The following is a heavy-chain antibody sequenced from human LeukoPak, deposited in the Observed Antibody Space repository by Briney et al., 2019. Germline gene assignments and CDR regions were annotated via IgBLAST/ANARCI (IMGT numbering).Heavy chain of an antibody. CDR1: GFSVSINY. CDR2: IYASGGT. J-gene: IGHJ4*02. V-gene: IGHV3-66*01. Sequence: HAGGSLRLSCAVSGFSVSINYMSWVRQAPGKGLEWVSVIYASGGTFYTDSVKGRFSISRDTSKNTLDLQMNGLRPDDTAVYYCAAKGEGYTGIYVFAQWGQGTLVTVSS. CDR3: AAKGEGYTGIYVFAQ. D-gene: IGHD1-26*01.